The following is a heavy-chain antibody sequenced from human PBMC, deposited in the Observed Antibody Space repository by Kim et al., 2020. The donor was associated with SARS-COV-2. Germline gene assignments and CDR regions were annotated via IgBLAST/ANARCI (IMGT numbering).Heavy chain of an antibody. V-gene: IGHV4-31*02. CDR3: ARAHSGYYALNWFDP. Sequence: PSLKSRVTISVDTSKNQFSLKLSSVTAADTAVYYCARAHSGYYALNWFDPWGQGTLVTVSS. J-gene: IGHJ5*02. D-gene: IGHD3-22*01.